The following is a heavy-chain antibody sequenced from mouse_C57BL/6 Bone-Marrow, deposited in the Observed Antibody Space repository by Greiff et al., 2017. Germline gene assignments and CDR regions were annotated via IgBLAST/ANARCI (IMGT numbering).Heavy chain of an antibody. CDR1: GYTFTSYW. J-gene: IGHJ1*03. D-gene: IGHD1-1*01. CDR2: IYPGSGST. CDR3: ARPTVVATYWYFDV. Sequence: QVQLQQPGAELVKPGASVKMSCKASGYTFTSYWITWVKQRPGQGLEWIGDIYPGSGSTNYNEKFKSKATLTVDTSSSTAYVQLSSLTSEDSAVYYCARPTVVATYWYFDVWGTGTTVTVSS. V-gene: IGHV1-55*01.